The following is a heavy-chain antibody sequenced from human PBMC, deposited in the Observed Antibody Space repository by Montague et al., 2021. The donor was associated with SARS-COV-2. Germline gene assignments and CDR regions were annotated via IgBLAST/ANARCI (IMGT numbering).Heavy chain of an antibody. CDR3: ASHPVFQHLYS. CDR1: GGSFGVHY. V-gene: IGHV4-34*01. J-gene: IGHJ4*02. Sequence: SETLSLTCAVYGGSFGVHYWSWVRQPPGKGLEWIGEINRSGSTNFNPSLKSRFTISVDTSKNQFSLTLSSVTAADTATYFCASHPVFQHLYSWGQGTLVGVSS. D-gene: IGHD6-13*01. CDR2: INRSGST.